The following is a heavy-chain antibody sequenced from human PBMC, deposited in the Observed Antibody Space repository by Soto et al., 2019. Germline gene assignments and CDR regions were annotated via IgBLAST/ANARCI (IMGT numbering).Heavy chain of an antibody. CDR1: GFTFSSYG. V-gene: IGHV3-33*01. J-gene: IGHJ4*02. CDR2: IWYDGSNK. Sequence: QVQLVESGGGVVQPGRSLRLSCAASGFTFSSYGMHWVRQAPGKGLEWVAVIWYDGSNKYYADSVKGRFTISRDNSKNTLYLRMNSLRAEDTAVYYCARDPYYYDSSGYYFDYWGQGTLVTVSS. D-gene: IGHD3-22*01. CDR3: ARDPYYYDSSGYYFDY.